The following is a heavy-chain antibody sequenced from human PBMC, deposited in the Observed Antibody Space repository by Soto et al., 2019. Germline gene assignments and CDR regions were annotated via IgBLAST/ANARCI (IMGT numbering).Heavy chain of an antibody. CDR1: GFSLDTIGVG. V-gene: IGHV2-5*02. D-gene: IGHD3-3*01. CDR2: IYWDYDD. Sequence: QITLKESGPTLMKPTQTLTLTCTFSGFSLDTIGVGVGWIRQPPGKALEWLALIYWDYDDRYSPSLKSRLTVTKSTSRNQVVLTLANVDPMDTATYYYTHCTYGFSSASGYYFDYWGQGTPVTVSS. CDR3: THCTYGFSSASGYYFDY. J-gene: IGHJ4*02.